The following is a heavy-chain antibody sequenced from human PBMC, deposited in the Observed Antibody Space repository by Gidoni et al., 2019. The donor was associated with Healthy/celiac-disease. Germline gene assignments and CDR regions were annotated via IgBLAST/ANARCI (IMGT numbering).Heavy chain of an antibody. CDR2: ISGSGGST. CDR1: GFPFSSYA. J-gene: IGHJ6*02. V-gene: IGHV3-23*01. Sequence: EVQLLESGGGLVQPGGSLRLSCAASGFPFSSYALRWVRQAPGKGLEWVSAISGSGGSTYYADSVKGRFTISRDNSKNTLYLQMNSLRAEDTAVYYCAKGGRKYCSSTSCYYYYYGMDVWGQGTTVTVSS. D-gene: IGHD2-2*01. CDR3: AKGGRKYCSSTSCYYYYYGMDV.